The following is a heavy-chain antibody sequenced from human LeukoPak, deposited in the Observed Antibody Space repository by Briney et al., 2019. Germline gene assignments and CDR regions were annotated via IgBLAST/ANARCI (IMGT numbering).Heavy chain of an antibody. J-gene: IGHJ4*02. Sequence: SETLSLTCTVSGGSISSSSYYWGWIRQPPGKGLEWIGSIYYSGSTYYNPSLKSRVTISVDTSKNQPSLKLSSVTAADTAVYYCARHFSYDSSGYIRGGLDYWGQGTLVTVSS. CDR2: IYYSGST. D-gene: IGHD3-22*01. CDR1: GGSISSSSYY. V-gene: IGHV4-39*01. CDR3: ARHFSYDSSGYIRGGLDY.